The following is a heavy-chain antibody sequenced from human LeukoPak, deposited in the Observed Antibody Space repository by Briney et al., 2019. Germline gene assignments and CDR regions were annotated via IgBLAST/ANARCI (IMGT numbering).Heavy chain of an antibody. D-gene: IGHD2-15*01. V-gene: IGHV1-8*01. J-gene: IGHJ4*02. CDR2: MNPNSGNT. CDR1: GYTFTSYD. Sequence: ASVKVSCKASGYTFTSYDINWVRHATGQGLEWMGWMNPNSGNTGYAQKFQGRVTMTRNTSISTAYMELSSLRSEDTAVYYCARRGGLKRGGSCFDYWGQGTLVTVSS. CDR3: ARRGGLKRGGSCFDY.